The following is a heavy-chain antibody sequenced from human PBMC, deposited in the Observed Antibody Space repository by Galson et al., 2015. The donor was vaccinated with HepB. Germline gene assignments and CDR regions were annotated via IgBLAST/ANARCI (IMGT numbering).Heavy chain of an antibody. CDR2: INAGNGNT. CDR1: GYTFTSYA. V-gene: IGHV1-3*01. Sequence: SVKVSCKASGYTFTSYAMHWVRQAPGQRLEWMGWINAGNGNTKYSQKFQGRVTITRDTSASTAYMELSSLRSEDTAVYYCATLYTYYYDSSGYWVSDYWGQGTLVTVSS. D-gene: IGHD3-22*01. J-gene: IGHJ4*02. CDR3: ATLYTYYYDSSGYWVSDY.